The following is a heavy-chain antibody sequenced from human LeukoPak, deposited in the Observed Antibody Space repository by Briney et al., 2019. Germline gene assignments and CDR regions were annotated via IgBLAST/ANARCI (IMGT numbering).Heavy chain of an antibody. J-gene: IGHJ4*02. CDR1: GFTFSSYA. CDR2: ISGSGGST. Sequence: AGGSLRPSCAAAGFTFSSYAMSWVRQAPGKGLEWVSAISGSGGSTYYADSVKGRLTISRDNSKNTLYLQMHRLRAEDTPVYYCAKDHSYDSSGYYYFDYWGQGTLVTVSS. CDR3: AKDHSYDSSGYYYFDY. D-gene: IGHD3-22*01. V-gene: IGHV3-23*01.